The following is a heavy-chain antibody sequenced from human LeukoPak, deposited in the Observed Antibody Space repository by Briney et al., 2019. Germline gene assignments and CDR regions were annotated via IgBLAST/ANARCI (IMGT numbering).Heavy chain of an antibody. CDR3: ASEGFGVVKEAG. V-gene: IGHV4-39*07. CDR1: GGSFSSSSYY. J-gene: IGHJ4*02. D-gene: IGHD3-3*01. Sequence: PSETLSLTRTVSGGSFSSSSYYWGWIRQPQGKGLEWIGSIYYTGSTYYNPSLKSRVTISVDTSKNQFSLKLSSVTAADTAVYYCASEGFGVVKEAGWGQGTLFTVSS. CDR2: IYYTGST.